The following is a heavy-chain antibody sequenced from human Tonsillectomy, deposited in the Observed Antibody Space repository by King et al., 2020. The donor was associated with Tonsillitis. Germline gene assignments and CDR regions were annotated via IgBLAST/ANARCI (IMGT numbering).Heavy chain of an antibody. Sequence: VQLVESGGGLVKPGGSLRLSCAASGFTFSSYNLNWVRQAPGKGLEWVSYISSSSSYMYYEASVKGRFTISRDNAKNSLYLQMNSLRAEDTAVYYCARYLGYRSPPGIDYWGQGTLVIVPS. D-gene: IGHD6-19*01. V-gene: IGHV3-21*01. CDR2: ISSSSSYM. CDR3: ARYLGYRSPPGIDY. J-gene: IGHJ4*02. CDR1: GFTFSSYN.